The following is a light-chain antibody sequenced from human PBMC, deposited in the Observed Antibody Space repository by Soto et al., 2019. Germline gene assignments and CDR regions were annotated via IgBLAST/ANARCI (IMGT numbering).Light chain of an antibody. Sequence: QSVLTQPASVSGSPGQSITISCTGTSSDVGGYNYVSWYQQHPGKAPELIIYEVTDRPSGVSNRFSGSKSGNTASLTISGLQAEDEAEYYCSSYTNINTRACVFGTGTKVTVL. J-gene: IGLJ1*01. CDR3: SSYTNINTRACV. CDR2: EVT. V-gene: IGLV2-14*01. CDR1: SSDVGGYNY.